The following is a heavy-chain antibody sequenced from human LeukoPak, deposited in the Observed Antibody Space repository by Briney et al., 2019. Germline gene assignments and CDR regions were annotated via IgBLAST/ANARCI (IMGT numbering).Heavy chain of an antibody. J-gene: IGHJ5*02. CDR1: GFTFSSYA. V-gene: IGHV3-23*01. CDR3: ARFKSTSCRFDP. Sequence: GGSLRLSCAASGFTFSSYAMSWVRQAPGKGLEWVSAISGSGGSTYYADSVKGRCTISRDNSKNTLYLQMNSLRAEDTAVYYCARFKSTSCRFDPWGQGTLVTVSS. CDR2: ISGSGGST. D-gene: IGHD2-2*01.